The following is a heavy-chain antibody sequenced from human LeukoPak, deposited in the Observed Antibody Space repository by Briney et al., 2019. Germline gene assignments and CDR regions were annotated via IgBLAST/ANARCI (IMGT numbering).Heavy chain of an antibody. D-gene: IGHD1-26*01. V-gene: IGHV4-4*02. CDR2: IYYSGST. CDR3: ARVSGSYFDY. Sequence: SETLSLTCAVSGGSTSSSDWWSWVRQPPGKGLEWLGQIYYSGSTNYNPSLKSRVTISVDKSKNQFSLKLSSVTAADTAVYYCARVSGSYFDYWGQGTLVTVSS. CDR1: GGSTSSSDW. J-gene: IGHJ4*02.